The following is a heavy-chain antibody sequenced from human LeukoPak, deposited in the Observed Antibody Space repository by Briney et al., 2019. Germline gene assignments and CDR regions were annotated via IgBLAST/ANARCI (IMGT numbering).Heavy chain of an antibody. V-gene: IGHV1-46*01. CDR2: INPSGGIT. CDR3: ARVSVGATMLAYFDY. J-gene: IGHJ4*02. CDR1: GYTFTNNY. D-gene: IGHD1-26*01. Sequence: ASVKVSCKASGYTFTNNYMHWVRQAPGQGLEWMGIINPSGGITNYAQKFQGRVTMTRDMSTSTVYMELSSLRSEDTAVYYCARVSVGATMLAYFDYWGQGTLVTVSS.